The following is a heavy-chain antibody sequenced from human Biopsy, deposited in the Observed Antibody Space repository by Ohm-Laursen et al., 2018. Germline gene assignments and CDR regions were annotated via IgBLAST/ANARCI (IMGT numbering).Heavy chain of an antibody. CDR2: IYYTGST. J-gene: IGHJ4*02. Sequence: SDTLSLTCTVSSDSISNYYWTWIRQSPGKGLEWIGYIYYTGSTNYNPSVKSRVTISVDTSKNQFSLKLNSVTAADTAVYFWARESRGGHLNTTLITGKNLDSWGQGILVTVSS. D-gene: IGHD3-16*01. CDR3: ARESRGGHLNTTLITGKNLDS. V-gene: IGHV4-59*01. CDR1: SDSISNYY.